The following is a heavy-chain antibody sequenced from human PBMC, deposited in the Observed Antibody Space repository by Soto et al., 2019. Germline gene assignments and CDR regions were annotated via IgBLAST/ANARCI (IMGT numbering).Heavy chain of an antibody. D-gene: IGHD2-21*02. CDR2: INHSGST. CDR3: ARGIGGNSRFDY. V-gene: IGHV4-34*01. CDR1: GGSFSGYY. Sequence: QVQLQQWGAGLLKPSETLSLTCAVYGGSFSGYYWSWIRQPPGKGLEWIGEINHSGSTNYNPSLKRRXXIXVXXSKNQFSLKLSSVTAADTAVYYCARGIGGNSRFDYWGQGTLVTVSS. J-gene: IGHJ4*02.